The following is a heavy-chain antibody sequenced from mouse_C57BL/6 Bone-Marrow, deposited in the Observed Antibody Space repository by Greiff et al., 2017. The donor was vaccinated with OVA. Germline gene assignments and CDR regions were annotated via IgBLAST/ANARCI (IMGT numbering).Heavy chain of an antibody. Sequence: VQLQQPGAELVRPGASVKLSCKASGYTFTDYYINWVKQRPGQGLEWIARIYPGSGNTNYNEKFKGKATLTAEKSSNTAYMQLSSLTSEDSADYVCAGDDGNCMEYWGRGKGPTVS. J-gene: IGHJ2*03. V-gene: IGHV1-76*01. CDR2: IYPGSGNT. CDR1: GYTFTDYY. CDR3: AGDDGNCMEY. D-gene: IGHD2-3*01.